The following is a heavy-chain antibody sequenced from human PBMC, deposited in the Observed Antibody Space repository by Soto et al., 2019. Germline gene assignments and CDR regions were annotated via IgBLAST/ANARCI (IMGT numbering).Heavy chain of an antibody. CDR3: ARSETAGHRGFDI. V-gene: IGHV1-69*06. CDR2: IIPTFGTA. J-gene: IGHJ3*02. CDR1: GGTFSSSA. D-gene: IGHD6-19*01. Sequence: QVQLVQSGAEMREPGSSVKVSCKASGGTFSSSAINWLRQAPGQGPEWMGGIIPTFGTANYIEKFRGRVTITADTSTSTAYMEASSLTSEDTAMYFCARSETAGHRGFDIWGQGTMVTVSS.